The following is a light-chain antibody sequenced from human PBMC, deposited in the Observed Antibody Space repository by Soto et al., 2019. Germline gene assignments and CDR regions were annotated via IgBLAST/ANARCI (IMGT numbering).Light chain of an antibody. V-gene: IGKV3-15*01. Sequence: VLTQSPATLSLSPGERATLSCRASQSVSSYLAWYQQKPGQAPRLLIYDASTRATGIPARFSGSGSGTDFTLTISGLQSEDFAVYYCQQYNNWPQTFGQGTKVDIK. CDR3: QQYNNWPQT. CDR1: QSVSSY. J-gene: IGKJ1*01. CDR2: DAS.